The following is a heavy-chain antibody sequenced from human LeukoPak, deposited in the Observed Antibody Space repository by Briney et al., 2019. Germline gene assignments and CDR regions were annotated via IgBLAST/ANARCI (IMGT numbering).Heavy chain of an antibody. V-gene: IGHV1-18*01. CDR3: ARDLVHHRLLDTVYNWFDP. D-gene: IGHD2/OR15-2a*01. J-gene: IGHJ5*02. CDR1: GYIFTSYG. CDR2: INTYNGNT. Sequence: ASVKVSCKASGYIFTSYGISWVRQAPGQRLEWMGWINTYNGNTKYVQKFQGRVTMTTDTSTSTDYMELRSLRSDDTAVYYCARDLVHHRLLDTVYNWFDPWGQGTLVTVSS.